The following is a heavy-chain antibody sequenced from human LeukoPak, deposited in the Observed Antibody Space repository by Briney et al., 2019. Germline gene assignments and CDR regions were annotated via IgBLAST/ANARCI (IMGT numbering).Heavy chain of an antibody. CDR3: ASLLGDFDC. V-gene: IGHV3-23*01. CDR2: ISGRGDST. Sequence: GGSLRLSCEASGFTFSSYAMSWVRQAPGKGLEWVSAISGRGDSTYFADSVKGRFTISRDNSKNTLYLQMNSLRAEDTALYYCASLLGDFDCWGQGPLVTVSS. D-gene: IGHD2-8*02. J-gene: IGHJ4*02. CDR1: GFTFSSYA.